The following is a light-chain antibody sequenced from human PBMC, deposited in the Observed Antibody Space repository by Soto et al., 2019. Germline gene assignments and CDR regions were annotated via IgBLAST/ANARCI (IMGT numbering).Light chain of an antibody. CDR3: QQYGGSPPT. CDR2: GAS. V-gene: IGKV3-20*01. CDR1: QSVSSSY. Sequence: EIVFTQSPGTLSLSPGERATLSCRASQSVSSSYLAWYQQKPGQAPRLLIYGASSRATGIPDRFSGSGSGTDFTLTISRLEPEDFAVYYCQQYGGSPPTFGQGTKVDI. J-gene: IGKJ1*01.